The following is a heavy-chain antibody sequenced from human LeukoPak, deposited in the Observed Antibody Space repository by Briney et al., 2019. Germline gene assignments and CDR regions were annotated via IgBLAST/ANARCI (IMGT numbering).Heavy chain of an antibody. D-gene: IGHD3-22*01. V-gene: IGHV1-2*06. CDR2: INPNSGGT. Sequence: EASVKVSCKASGYTFTGYYMHWVRQAPGQGLEWMGRINPNSGGTNYAQKFQGRVTMTRDTSISTAYMELSRLRSDDTAVYYCARGQAYCYDSSGYYYWGQGTLVTVSS. J-gene: IGHJ4*02. CDR3: ARGQAYCYDSSGYYY. CDR1: GYTFTGYY.